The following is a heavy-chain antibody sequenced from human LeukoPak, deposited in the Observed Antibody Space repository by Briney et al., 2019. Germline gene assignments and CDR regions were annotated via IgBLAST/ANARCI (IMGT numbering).Heavy chain of an antibody. CDR2: IYYSGTT. D-gene: IGHD6-19*01. CDR1: GGSISIFY. CDR3: ARIDAVAATPTSFDY. V-gene: IGHV4-59*01. J-gene: IGHJ4*02. Sequence: SETLSLTCTVSGGSISIFYWSWIRQPPGKGLEWIGDIYYSGTTNYNPSLKSRLTISLDTSKNQFSLRLTSVAAADTAVYYCARIDAVAATPTSFDYWGQGTLVTVSS.